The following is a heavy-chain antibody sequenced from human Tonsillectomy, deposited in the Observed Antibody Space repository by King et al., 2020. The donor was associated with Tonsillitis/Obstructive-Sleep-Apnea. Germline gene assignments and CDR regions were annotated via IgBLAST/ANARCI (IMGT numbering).Heavy chain of an antibody. CDR1: GFTFSSYW. CDR2: IKEDGSDK. J-gene: IGHJ3*02. Sequence: VQLVESGGGLVQPGGSLRLSCAASGFTFSSYWMIWLRQAPGKGLEWVANIKEDGSDKSFVDSVRGRFTISRDNAKNSLYLQMNNLRAEDTAVYYCVRDINPQYSGTYYDAFDIWGQGTMVTVSS. CDR3: VRDINPQYSGTYYDAFDI. V-gene: IGHV3-7*01. D-gene: IGHD1-26*01.